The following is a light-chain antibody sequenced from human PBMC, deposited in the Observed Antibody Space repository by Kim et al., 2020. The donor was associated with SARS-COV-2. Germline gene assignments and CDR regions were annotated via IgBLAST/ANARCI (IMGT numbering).Light chain of an antibody. CDR3: QQYSTAPWT. Sequence: SPGERATLSCGTSQSISSAYLAWYQQKPGLAPRLLIYATSSRATGVPDRFSGSGSGTDFTLAITRLEPEDFAVYYCQQYSTAPWTFGPGTKVDIK. CDR1: QSISSAY. J-gene: IGKJ1*01. CDR2: ATS. V-gene: IGKV3D-20*01.